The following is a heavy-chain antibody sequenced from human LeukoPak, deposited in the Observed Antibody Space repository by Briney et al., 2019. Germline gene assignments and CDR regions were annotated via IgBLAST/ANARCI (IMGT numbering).Heavy chain of an antibody. J-gene: IGHJ3*02. V-gene: IGHV4-59*01. Sequence: SETLSLTCTVSGGSFSSYYWSWFRQPPGKGLEGVANINYIGSSNSNPSLESRVTLSIDTSKNQFSLKLSSVTAADTAVYYCASALNMVTDAFDIWGQGTRVTVS. CDR2: INYIGSS. CDR1: GGSFSSYY. CDR3: ASALNMVTDAFDI. D-gene: IGHD2-21*02.